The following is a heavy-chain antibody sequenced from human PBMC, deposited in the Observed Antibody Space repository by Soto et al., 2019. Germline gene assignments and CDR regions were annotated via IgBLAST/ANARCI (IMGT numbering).Heavy chain of an antibody. V-gene: IGHV4-31*03. J-gene: IGHJ5*02. Sequence: QVQLQESGPGLVKPTQTLSLTCSVSRAFINSGGFYYSWIRQPPGKGLEWLGYIFHSGSTLYNPSLRCRLPLPADTSRTQLSLYLTSVTAADTAVDYCGRGGIAGHWCAPWGQGIRVTVSS. CDR3: GRGGIAGHWCAP. CDR2: IFHSGST. D-gene: IGHD2-15*01. CDR1: RAFINSGGFY.